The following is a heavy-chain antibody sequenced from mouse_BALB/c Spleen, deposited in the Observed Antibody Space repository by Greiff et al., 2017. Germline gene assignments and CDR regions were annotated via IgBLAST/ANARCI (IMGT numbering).Heavy chain of an antibody. Sequence: QVQLQQSGAELMKPGASVKISCKATGYTFSSYWIEWVKQRPGHGLEWIGEILPGSGSTNYNEKFKGKATFTADTSSNTAYMQLSSLTSEDSAVYYCARYISDYAMDYWGQGTSVTVSS. J-gene: IGHJ4*01. V-gene: IGHV1-9*01. CDR1: GYTFSSYW. CDR3: ARYISDYAMDY. D-gene: IGHD3-1*01. CDR2: ILPGSGST.